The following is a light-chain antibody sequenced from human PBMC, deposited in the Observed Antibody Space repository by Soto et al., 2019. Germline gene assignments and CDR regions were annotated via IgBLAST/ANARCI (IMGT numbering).Light chain of an antibody. J-gene: IGKJ5*01. CDR2: DAS. Sequence: DIQMTQSPSSLSASVGDRVTITCRASQDISNYLNWYQQKPGKAPKLLIYDASNLETGVPSRFSGSGSGTDFTFTISSLQPEDIATYYCQQYDTLPLITFGQGTRLEIK. CDR1: QDISNY. V-gene: IGKV1-33*01. CDR3: QQYDTLPLIT.